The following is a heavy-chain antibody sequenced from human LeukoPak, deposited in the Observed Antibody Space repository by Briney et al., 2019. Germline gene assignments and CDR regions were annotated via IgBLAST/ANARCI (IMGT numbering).Heavy chain of an antibody. D-gene: IGHD3-10*01. Sequence: SVKVSCKASGGTFSSYAISWVRQAPGQGLEWMGGIIPILGTANYAQKFQGRVTITADESTSTAYMELSSLRSEDTAVYYCTRGVTMVRGVIINWFDPWGQGTLVTVSS. V-gene: IGHV1-69*13. CDR3: TRGVTMVRGVIINWFDP. CDR1: GGTFSSYA. CDR2: IIPILGTA. J-gene: IGHJ5*02.